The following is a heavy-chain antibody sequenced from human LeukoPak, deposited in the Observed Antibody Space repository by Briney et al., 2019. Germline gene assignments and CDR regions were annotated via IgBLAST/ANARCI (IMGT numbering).Heavy chain of an antibody. D-gene: IGHD6-19*01. V-gene: IGHV3-21*01. Sequence: GGSLRLSCAASGFTFSTYSMNWVRQAPGKGLEWVSSISSSSSYIYYADSVKGRFTISRDNAKNSLYLQMNSLRAEDTAVYYCARDRPVAGMDSWGQGILVTVSS. CDR2: ISSSSSYI. CDR3: ARDRPVAGMDS. J-gene: IGHJ4*02. CDR1: GFTFSTYS.